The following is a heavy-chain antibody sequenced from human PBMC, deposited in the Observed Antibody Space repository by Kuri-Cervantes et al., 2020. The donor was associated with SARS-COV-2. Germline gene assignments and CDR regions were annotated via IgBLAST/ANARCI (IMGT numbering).Heavy chain of an antibody. CDR3: ARDQAFDI. Sequence: GESLKISCAASGFTFSSYAMSWVRQAPGKGLEWVSAISGSGGSTYYADSVRGRFTISRDNSNNTLYLQMYSLRPEDTAMYYCARDQAFDIWGQGTKVTVSS. CDR1: GFTFSSYA. CDR2: ISGSGGST. J-gene: IGHJ3*02. V-gene: IGHV3-23*01.